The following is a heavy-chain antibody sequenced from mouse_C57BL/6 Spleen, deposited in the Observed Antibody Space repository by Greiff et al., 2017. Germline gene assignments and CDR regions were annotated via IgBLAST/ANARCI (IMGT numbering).Heavy chain of an antibody. V-gene: IGHV5-6*01. Sequence: EVHLVESGGDLVKPGGSLKLSCAASGFTFSSYGMSWVRQTPDKRLEWVATISSGGSYTYYPDSVKGRFTISRDNAKNTLYLQMSSLKSEDTAMDYGARRDYGREAWFAYWGQGTLVTVSA. D-gene: IGHD1-1*01. CDR1: GFTFSSYG. CDR2: ISSGGSYT. J-gene: IGHJ3*01. CDR3: ARRDYGREAWFAY.